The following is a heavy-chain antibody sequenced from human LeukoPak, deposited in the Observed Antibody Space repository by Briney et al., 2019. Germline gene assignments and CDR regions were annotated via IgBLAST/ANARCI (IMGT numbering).Heavy chain of an antibody. CDR3: ARQLYYYDSSGYYQGGFDY. D-gene: IGHD3-22*01. CDR1: GYSISSGYY. V-gene: IGHV4-38-2*02. Sequence: SETLSLTCTVSGYSISSGYYWGWIRQPPGKGLEWIGSIYHSGSTYYNPSLKSRVTISVDTSKNQFSLKLSSVTAADTAVYYCARQLYYYDSSGYYQGGFDYWGQGTLVTVSS. J-gene: IGHJ4*02. CDR2: IYHSGST.